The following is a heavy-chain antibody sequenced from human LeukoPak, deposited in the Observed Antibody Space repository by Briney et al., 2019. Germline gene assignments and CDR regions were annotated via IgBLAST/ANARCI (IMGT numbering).Heavy chain of an antibody. D-gene: IGHD3-3*01. CDR3: ARDGYYDLSIFDS. CDR2: FYIAGNS. J-gene: IGHJ4*02. CDR1: GASIGSATYY. V-gene: IGHV4-61*02. Sequence: PSETLSLTCTVSGASIGSATYYWNWFRQPAGKGLEWIGRFYIAGNSNYSPSLKSRVTMSADRSKNQFSLELRSVTAADTAIYYCARDGYYDLSIFDSWGRGILVTVSS.